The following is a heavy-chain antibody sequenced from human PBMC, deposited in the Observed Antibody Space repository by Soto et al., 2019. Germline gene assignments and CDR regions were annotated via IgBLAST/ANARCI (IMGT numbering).Heavy chain of an antibody. D-gene: IGHD1-26*01. CDR3: ARGRPMMGAKTFFDY. CDR2: FHYTGIS. CDR1: GVTISTYY. J-gene: IGHJ4*02. Sequence: ETLSLTCAVSGVTISTYYWSWIRQPPGKGLEWIGYFHYTGISNYNSSLKSRVTMSLDTSKNQFSLKLSSVSAADTAIYYCARGRPMMGAKTFFDYWGPGTLVTVSS. V-gene: IGHV4-59*01.